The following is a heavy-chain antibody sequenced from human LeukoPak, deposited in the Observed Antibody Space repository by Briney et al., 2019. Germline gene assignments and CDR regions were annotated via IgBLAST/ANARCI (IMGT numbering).Heavy chain of an antibody. CDR1: GFTFSTYW. D-gene: IGHD3-22*01. CDR2: IKEDGSEK. CDR3: ARDSSGYQ. Sequence: GGSLRLSCAASGFTFSTYWMSWVRQTPGKGLEWVANIKEDGSEKYYGDSVKGRITISRDNAKNSLYLEMNSLRVEDTAVYYCARDSSGYQWGQGTLVNVSP. V-gene: IGHV3-7*01. J-gene: IGHJ4*02.